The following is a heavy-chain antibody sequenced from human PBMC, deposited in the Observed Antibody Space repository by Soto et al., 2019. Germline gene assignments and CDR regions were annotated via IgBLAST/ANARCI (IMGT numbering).Heavy chain of an antibody. J-gene: IGHJ4*02. CDR3: AREEAAAGTSPFDY. CDR2: ISYDGSNK. Sequence: QVQLVESGGGVVQPGRSLRLSCAASGFTFSSYAMHWVRQAPGKGLEWVAVISYDGSNKYYADSVKGRFTISRDNSKNTLYLQMNSLRAEDTAVYDCAREEAAAGTSPFDYWGQGTLVTVSS. D-gene: IGHD6-13*01. V-gene: IGHV3-30-3*01. CDR1: GFTFSSYA.